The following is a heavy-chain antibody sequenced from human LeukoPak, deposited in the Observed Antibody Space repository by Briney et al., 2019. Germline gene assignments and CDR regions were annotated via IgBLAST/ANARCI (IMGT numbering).Heavy chain of an antibody. Sequence: GGSLRLSCTASGFTFGDYAMSWFRQAPGKGLEWVGFIRSKAYGGKSEYAASVKGRFTISRDDYKSIAYLQMNSLKTEDTAVYYCTRHDTMVRGVTNWGQGTLVTVSS. D-gene: IGHD3-10*01. V-gene: IGHV3-49*03. CDR2: IRSKAYGGKS. CDR3: TRHDTMVRGVTN. J-gene: IGHJ4*02. CDR1: GFTFGDYA.